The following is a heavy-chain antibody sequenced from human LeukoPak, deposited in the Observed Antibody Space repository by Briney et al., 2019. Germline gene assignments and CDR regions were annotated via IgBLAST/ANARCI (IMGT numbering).Heavy chain of an antibody. D-gene: IGHD3-22*01. CDR1: GFTFSSYS. CDR3: AKDDYDSSGYYYKYFDY. CDR2: ISSSSSYI. Sequence: PGGSLRLSCAASGFTFSSYSMNWVRQAPGKGLEWVSSISSSSSYIYYADSVKGRFTISRDNAKNTLYLQMNSLRAEDTAVYYCAKDDYDSSGYYYKYFDYWGQGTLVTVSS. V-gene: IGHV3-21*01. J-gene: IGHJ4*02.